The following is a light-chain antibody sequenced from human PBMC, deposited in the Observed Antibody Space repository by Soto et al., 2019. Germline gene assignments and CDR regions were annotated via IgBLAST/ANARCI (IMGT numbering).Light chain of an antibody. CDR2: EGS. V-gene: IGLV2-23*01. Sequence: QSALTQPASVSGSPRQSITISCTGTSSDVGSYNLVSWYQQHPGKDPKLMIYEGSKRPSGVSNRFSGSKSGNTASLTISGLQAEDEADYYCCSYAGSSSHVVFGGGTKVTVL. CDR1: SSDVGSYNL. J-gene: IGLJ2*01. CDR3: CSYAGSSSHVV.